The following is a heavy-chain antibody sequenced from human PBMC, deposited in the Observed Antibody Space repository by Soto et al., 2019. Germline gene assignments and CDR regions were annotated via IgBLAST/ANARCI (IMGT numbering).Heavy chain of an antibody. CDR3: ARHMDYNILTGYFD. CDR1: GGSTSSSIHY. Sequence: QLQLQESGPALVRPSETLSLNCVVSGGSTSSSIHYWGWIRQPPGKGLEWIGSMSHSGSTHYNPTLKSRVNISADKSKNQFSLTLTTVTPAATAVYCCARHMDYNILTGYFDWGQGTLVTVSS. J-gene: IGHJ4*02. V-gene: IGHV4-39*01. D-gene: IGHD3-9*01. CDR2: MSHSGST.